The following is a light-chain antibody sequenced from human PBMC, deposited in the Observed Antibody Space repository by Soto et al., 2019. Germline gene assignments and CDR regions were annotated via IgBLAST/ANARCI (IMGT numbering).Light chain of an antibody. CDR1: SSNIGADYE. Sequence: QSVLTQPPSVSGAPGQRLTISCTGSSSNIGADYEVHWYQQLPGTAPKLLIYANSNRPSGVPDRFSGSKSGISASLAITGLQDEHEADSSCSSYKSRSTRVFGTGTKVTVL. V-gene: IGLV1-40*01. J-gene: IGLJ1*01. CDR2: ANS. CDR3: SSYKSRSTRV.